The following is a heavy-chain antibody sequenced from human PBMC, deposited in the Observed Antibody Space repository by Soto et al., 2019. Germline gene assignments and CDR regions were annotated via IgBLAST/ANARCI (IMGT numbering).Heavy chain of an antibody. CDR1: GGSISSDY. CDR2: IYYSGST. V-gene: IGHV4-59*08. Sequence: SETLSLTCSVSGGSISSDYWSWIRQPPGKRLEWIGYIYYSGSTNYNPSLKSRVTISVDTSKNQFSLKLSSVTAADTAVYYCARHVPYCSDTSHCAYGMDVWGQGTTVTVSS. J-gene: IGHJ6*02. CDR3: ARHVPYCSDTSHCAYGMDV. D-gene: IGHD2-2*01.